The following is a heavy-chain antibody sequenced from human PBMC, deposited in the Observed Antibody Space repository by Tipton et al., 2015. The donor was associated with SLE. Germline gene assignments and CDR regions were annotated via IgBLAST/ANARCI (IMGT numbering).Heavy chain of an antibody. Sequence: LRLSCAVSGYSISSGYYWGWIRQPPGKGLEWIGSIYHSGSTYYNPSLKSRVTISVDTSKNQFSLKLGSVTAADTAVYYCASGGELGNFDYWGQGTLVTVSS. CDR2: IYHSGST. V-gene: IGHV4-38-2*01. D-gene: IGHD1-26*01. CDR3: ASGGELGNFDY. CDR1: GYSISSGYY. J-gene: IGHJ4*02.